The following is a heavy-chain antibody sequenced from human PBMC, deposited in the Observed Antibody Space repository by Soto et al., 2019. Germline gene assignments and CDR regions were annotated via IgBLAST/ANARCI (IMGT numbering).Heavy chain of an antibody. CDR1: GGTFSSYA. V-gene: IGHV1-69*13. CDR2: IIPIFGTA. Sequence: SVKVSCKASGGTFSSYAISWVRQAPGQGLEWMGGIIPIFGTANYAQKFQGRVTITADESTSTAYMELSSLRSEDTAVYYCARDDSSGYYTYYFDYWGQGTLVTVSS. D-gene: IGHD3-22*01. CDR3: ARDDSSGYYTYYFDY. J-gene: IGHJ4*02.